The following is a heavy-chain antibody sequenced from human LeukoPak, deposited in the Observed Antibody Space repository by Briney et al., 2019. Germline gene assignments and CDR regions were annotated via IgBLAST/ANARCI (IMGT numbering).Heavy chain of an antibody. CDR3: ARDAGMAPSNWFDP. CDR1: GGSLSGSY. CDR2: INDSGST. Sequence: SETLSLTCAVSGGSLSGSYWSWIRQSPGKGLEWIGEINDSGSTNHSPSLKSRVTISVDTSKKQFSLELNSVTAADSAIYYCARDAGMAPSNWFDPWGQGILVTGSS. D-gene: IGHD5-24*01. J-gene: IGHJ5*02. V-gene: IGHV4-34*01.